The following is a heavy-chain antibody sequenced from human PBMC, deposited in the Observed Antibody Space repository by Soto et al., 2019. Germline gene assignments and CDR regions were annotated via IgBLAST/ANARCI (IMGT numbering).Heavy chain of an antibody. V-gene: IGHV1-46*01. CDR2: IYRSGGNT. CDR3: GEEGAE. CDR1: GYNFINNY. J-gene: IGHJ4*01. Sequence: QVQLVQSGAEVKNPGASVKISCTASGYNFINNYIYWGRQAPGQGLEYMGLIYRSGGNTKYAKKYQDKVSLTRDTSTNAGCLEMTGLRFDDTAMCYSGEEGAEWSHGTLVTVYS.